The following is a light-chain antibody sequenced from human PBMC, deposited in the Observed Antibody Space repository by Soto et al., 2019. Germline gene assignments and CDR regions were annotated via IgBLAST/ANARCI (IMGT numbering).Light chain of an antibody. CDR2: DNN. J-gene: IGLJ1*01. CDR3: GTWDNSLSAEV. V-gene: IGLV1-51*01. Sequence: QSVLTQPPSVSAAPGQKVTISRSGSSSNIGNNYVSWYQQLPGTAPKLLIYDNNKRPSGIPDRFSGSKSGTSATLGITGLQTGDEADYYCGTWDNSLSAEVFGTGTKVTVL. CDR1: SSNIGNNY.